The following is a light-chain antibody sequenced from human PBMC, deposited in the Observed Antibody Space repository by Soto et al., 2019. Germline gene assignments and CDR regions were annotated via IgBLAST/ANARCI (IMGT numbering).Light chain of an antibody. J-gene: IGKJ3*01. CDR2: AAS. V-gene: IGKV1-27*01. CDR1: QDIRNF. Sequence: DIQMTQSPTSLSASVGDRVTITCRASQDIRNFVAWYQQKPGKAPKLLIYAASTLQSGVPSRFSGSGSGTDFTLTINSVQPEDAATYSCQKYSSVPVFGPGTKVEIK. CDR3: QKYSSVPV.